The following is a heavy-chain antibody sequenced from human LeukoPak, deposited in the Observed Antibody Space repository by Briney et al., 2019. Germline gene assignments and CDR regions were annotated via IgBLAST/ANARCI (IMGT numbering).Heavy chain of an antibody. Sequence: GSLRLSCAASGFTFSSYAMHWVRQAPGKGLEYVSGISSNGGSTYYANSVKGRFTISRDNSKNTLYLQMGSLRAEDMAVYYCAKDVKAWNYYYYMDVWGKGTTVTISS. D-gene: IGHD5-12*01. V-gene: IGHV3-64*01. CDR3: AKDVKAWNYYYYMDV. CDR1: GFTFSSYA. J-gene: IGHJ6*03. CDR2: ISSNGGST.